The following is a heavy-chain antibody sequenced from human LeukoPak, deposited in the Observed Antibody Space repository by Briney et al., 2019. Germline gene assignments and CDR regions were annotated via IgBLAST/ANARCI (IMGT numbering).Heavy chain of an antibody. D-gene: IGHD4-23*01. CDR1: GGSISSGSYY. CDR3: ARGGTAVIAPYAFDI. CDR2: IYYSGST. Sequence: SETLSLTCTVSGGSISSGSYYWGWIRQPPGKGLEWIGYIYYSGSTNCNPSVKSRVAMSVDTSKKQFSLKLSSLTAADTAVYYCARGGTAVIAPYAFDIWGQGTMVTVSS. V-gene: IGHV4-61*01. J-gene: IGHJ3*02.